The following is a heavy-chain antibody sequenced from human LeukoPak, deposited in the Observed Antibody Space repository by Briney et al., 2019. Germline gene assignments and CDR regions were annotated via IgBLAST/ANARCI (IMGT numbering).Heavy chain of an antibody. D-gene: IGHD6-19*01. CDR2: TYYRSQFYR. CDR1: GDSVSRNTAG. V-gene: IGHV6-1*01. CDR3: VRGQWNPVYYFDS. Sequence: SQTLSLTCAISGDSVSRNTAGWNWIRQSPSRGFEWLGRTYYRSQFYRDYAVSVHGRISIDPDTSRNQFSLQLNSVTPEDTAIYYCVRGQWNPVYYFDSWGQGTLVTVSS. J-gene: IGHJ4*02.